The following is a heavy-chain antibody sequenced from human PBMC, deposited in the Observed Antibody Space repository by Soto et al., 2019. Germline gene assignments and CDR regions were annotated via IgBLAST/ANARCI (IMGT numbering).Heavy chain of an antibody. Sequence: QVQLVQSGAEVKKPGSSVKVSCKASGGTFSSYAISWVRQAPGQGLELMGGIIPIFGTANYEQKFQGIVTITADESTSTAYLELSSLSSEDTAVYYCASRYCGRTSCYDYYYGMDVWGQGTTVTVSS. D-gene: IGHD2-2*01. CDR2: IIPIFGTA. J-gene: IGHJ6*02. V-gene: IGHV1-69*01. CDR1: GGTFSSYA. CDR3: ASRYCGRTSCYDYYYGMDV.